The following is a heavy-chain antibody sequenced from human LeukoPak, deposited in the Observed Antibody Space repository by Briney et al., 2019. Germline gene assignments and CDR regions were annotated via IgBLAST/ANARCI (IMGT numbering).Heavy chain of an antibody. CDR3: ARDRDSSVDDAFDI. J-gene: IGHJ3*02. Sequence: GGSLRLSCAASGFTFSSNYMSWVRQAPGKGLEGVSAIDSGSSTYYTDSFKGRFTIYRDNSKNTVFLQTNSLRAEDTAVYFCARDRDSSVDDAFDIGGQGTMVTVSS. CDR2: IDSGSST. V-gene: IGHV3-53*01. D-gene: IGHD3-22*01. CDR1: GFTFSSNY.